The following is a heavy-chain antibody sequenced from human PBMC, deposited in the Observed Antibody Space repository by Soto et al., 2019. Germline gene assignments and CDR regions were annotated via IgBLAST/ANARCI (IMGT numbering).Heavy chain of an antibody. CDR1: GYTFSGFY. J-gene: IGHJ5*02. CDR2: INPNGGST. D-gene: IGHD2-15*01. Sequence: GASVKVSCKTSGYTFSGFYIHWLRQAPGQGLESMGRINPNGGSTSYAQKFQGRVTMTSDTSTSTLYMELRSLRSEDTAVYYCAREFCTGGSCYSGSFDPWGQGTLVTVSS. V-gene: IGHV1-46*01. CDR3: AREFCTGGSCYSGSFDP.